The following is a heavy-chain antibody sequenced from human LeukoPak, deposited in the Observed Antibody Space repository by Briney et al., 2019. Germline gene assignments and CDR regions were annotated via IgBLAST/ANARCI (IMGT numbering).Heavy chain of an antibody. D-gene: IGHD4-23*01. CDR2: IYYSGST. CDR1: GGSISSSSYY. V-gene: IGHV4-39*07. Sequence: SETLSLTCTVSGGSISSSSYYWGWIRQPPGKELEWIGSIYYSGSTNYNPSLKSRVTISVDTSKNQFSLKLSSVTAADTAVYYCARIEDYGGNSVNYWGQGALVTVSS. CDR3: ARIEDYGGNSVNY. J-gene: IGHJ4*02.